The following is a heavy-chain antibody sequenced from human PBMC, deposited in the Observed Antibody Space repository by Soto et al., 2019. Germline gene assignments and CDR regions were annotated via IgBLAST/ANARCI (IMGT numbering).Heavy chain of an antibody. J-gene: IGHJ6*02. Sequence: QVQVVESGGGVVQPGRSLRLPCTASGFTFIIHAMHWVRQAPGKGLEWVAQIRYDGSNKHYAEAVKGLFTISTENSKNTLFVPMDRLGIEDTAVYYCGGDGQSLAPYALDVWGQGTSVTVS. CDR3: GGDGQSLAPYALDV. CDR1: GFTFIIHA. CDR2: IRYDGSNK. D-gene: IGHD6-19*01. V-gene: IGHV3-33*01.